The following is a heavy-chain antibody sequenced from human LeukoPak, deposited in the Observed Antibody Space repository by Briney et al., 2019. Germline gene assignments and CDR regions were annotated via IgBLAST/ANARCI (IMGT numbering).Heavy chain of an antibody. D-gene: IGHD3-10*01. J-gene: IGHJ6*02. CDR1: GGTFSSYA. V-gene: IGHV1-69*04. CDR2: IIPILGIA. Sequence: SVKVSCEASGGTFSSYAISWVRQAPGQGLEWMGRIIPILGIANYAQKFQGRVTITADKSTSTAYMELSSLRSEDTAVYYCAGGYYNLGYYYYYYGMDVWGQGTTVTVSS. CDR3: AGGYYNLGYYYYYYGMDV.